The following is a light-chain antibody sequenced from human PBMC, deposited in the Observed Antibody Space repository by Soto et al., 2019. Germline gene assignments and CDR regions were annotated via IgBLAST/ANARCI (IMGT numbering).Light chain of an antibody. CDR3: QHYDNTPPSVT. Sequence: IVLTQSPGTLSLSPGERATLSCRASQSVSSDYLVWYQQKPGQAPRLLIYGASRRATGIPDRFSGGGSGTDFILTISRLEPEDFAVYYCQHYDNTPPSVTFGPGTKVDIK. CDR2: GAS. CDR1: QSVSSDY. J-gene: IGKJ3*01. V-gene: IGKV3-20*01.